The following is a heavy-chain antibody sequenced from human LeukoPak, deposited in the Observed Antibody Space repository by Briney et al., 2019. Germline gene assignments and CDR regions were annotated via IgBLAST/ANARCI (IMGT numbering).Heavy chain of an antibody. V-gene: IGHV3-74*01. CDR3: ARDSSSSSSYFDY. Sequence: PGGTLRLSCAASGFTFSSYWMHWVRQAPGKGLVWVSRINSDGSSTSYADSVKGRFTISRDNAKNTLYLQMNNLRAEDTAVYYCARDSSSSSSYFDYWGQGTLVTVSS. CDR2: INSDGSST. J-gene: IGHJ4*02. CDR1: GFTFSSYW. D-gene: IGHD6-13*01.